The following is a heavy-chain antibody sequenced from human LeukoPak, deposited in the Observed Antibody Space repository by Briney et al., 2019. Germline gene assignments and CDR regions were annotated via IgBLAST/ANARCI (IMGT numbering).Heavy chain of an antibody. CDR3: ASGSNSYYYDSSPAYAFDI. Sequence: SETLSLTCTVSGYSISSGYYWGWIRQPPGKGLEWIGSIYHSGSTYYNPSLKSRVTISVDTSKNQFSLKLSSVTAADTAVYYCASGSNSYYYDSSPAYAFDIWGQGTMVTVSS. D-gene: IGHD3-22*01. CDR1: GYSISSGYY. V-gene: IGHV4-38-2*02. CDR2: IYHSGST. J-gene: IGHJ3*02.